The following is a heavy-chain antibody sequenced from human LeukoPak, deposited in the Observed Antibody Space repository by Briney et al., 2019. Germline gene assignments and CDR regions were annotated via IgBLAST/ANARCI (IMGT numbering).Heavy chain of an antibody. CDR3: ARGSDDFWSGYSRRQYMDV. V-gene: IGHV1-69*01. D-gene: IGHD3-3*01. J-gene: IGHJ6*03. CDR2: IIPIFGTA. CDR1: GGTFSSYA. Sequence: SVKVSCKASGGTFSSYAISWVRQAPGQGLEWMGGIIPIFGTANYAQKFQGRVTITADESTSTAYMELSSLRSEDTTVYYCARGSDDFWSGYSRRQYMDVWGKGTTVTVSS.